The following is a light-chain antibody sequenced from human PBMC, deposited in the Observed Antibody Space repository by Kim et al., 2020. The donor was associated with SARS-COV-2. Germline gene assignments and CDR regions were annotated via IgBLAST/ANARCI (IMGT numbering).Light chain of an antibody. V-gene: IGLV3-19*01. CDR2: GKN. J-gene: IGLJ2*01. CDR3: NSRDSNDYVV. Sequence: VALGQTVRITCQGDSLRSYYATWYQQKPGPAPIPVIYGKNNRPSGIPDRFSGSSSGNTASLTITGTQAGDEADYYCNSRDSNDYVVFGGGTQLTVL. CDR1: SLRSYY.